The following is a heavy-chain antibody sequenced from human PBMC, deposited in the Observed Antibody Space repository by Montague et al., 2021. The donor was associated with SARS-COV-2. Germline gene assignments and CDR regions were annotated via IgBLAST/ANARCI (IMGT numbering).Heavy chain of an antibody. Sequence: PALVKPTQTLTLTCTFSGFSLSTSGVGVGWIRQPPGKALEWLALLYWNDDMRYSPSLKSRLTITKATSKNQVVLTMTNMDPVDTATYYCARQKVEMATISGGDYFDYWGQGALVTVSS. J-gene: IGHJ4*02. CDR1: GFSLSTSGVG. V-gene: IGHV2-5*01. D-gene: IGHD5-24*01. CDR3: ARQKVEMATISGGDYFDY. CDR2: LYWNDDM.